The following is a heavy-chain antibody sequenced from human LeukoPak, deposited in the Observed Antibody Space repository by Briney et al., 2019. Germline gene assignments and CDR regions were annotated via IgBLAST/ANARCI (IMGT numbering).Heavy chain of an antibody. CDR3: AKKSIMGDSRSWYYFDY. V-gene: IGHV3-23*01. J-gene: IGHJ4*02. CDR1: GFTFRSYA. CDR2: ISGRGGRP. D-gene: IGHD6-13*01. Sequence: PGGSLRLSCAVSGFTFRSYAMSWVRQAPGKALEWVSAISGRGGRPYYADSVKGRFTISRDNSKNTLYLQMNSLRAKDTAVYYCAKKSIMGDSRSWYYFDYWGQGTLVTVSS.